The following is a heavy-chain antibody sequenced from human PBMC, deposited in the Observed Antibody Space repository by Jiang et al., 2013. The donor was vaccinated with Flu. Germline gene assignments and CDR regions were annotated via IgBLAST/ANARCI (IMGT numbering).Heavy chain of an antibody. CDR3: AREYDSSGYYYPDY. J-gene: IGHJ4*02. D-gene: IGHD3-22*01. CDR2: ISAYNGNT. CDR1: GYTFTSYG. Sequence: GAEVKKPGASVKVSCKASGYTFTSYGFSWVRQAPGQGLEWMGWISAYNGNTNSAQKFQDRVTMTTDTSTSTAYMELRSLRSDDTAVYYCAREYDSSGYYYPDYWGQGTLVTVSS. V-gene: IGHV1-18*01.